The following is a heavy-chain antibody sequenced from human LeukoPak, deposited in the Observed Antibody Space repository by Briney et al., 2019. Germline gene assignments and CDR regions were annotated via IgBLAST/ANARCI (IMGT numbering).Heavy chain of an antibody. D-gene: IGHD6-6*01. CDR2: INPNSGGT. V-gene: IGHV1-2*02. CDR1: GYTFTGYY. CDR3: ARVRQLVRNWFDH. Sequence: ASVKVSCKALGYTFTGYYMHWVRQAPGQGLEWMGWINPNSGGTNYAQKFQGRVTMTRDTSISTAYMELSRLRSDDTAVYYCARVRQLVRNWFDHWGQGTLVTVSS. J-gene: IGHJ5*02.